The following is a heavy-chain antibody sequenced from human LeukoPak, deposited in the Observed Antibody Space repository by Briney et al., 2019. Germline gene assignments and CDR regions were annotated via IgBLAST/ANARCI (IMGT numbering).Heavy chain of an antibody. D-gene: IGHD6-13*01. Sequence: GASVKVSCKASGYTFTSYDINWVRQAPGQGLEWMGWINPNSGGTNYAQKFQGRVTMTRDTSISTAYMELSRLRSDDTAVYYCARGYSSSWYSGDYFDYWGQGTLVTVSS. V-gene: IGHV1-2*02. CDR2: INPNSGGT. CDR3: ARGYSSSWYSGDYFDY. CDR1: GYTFTSYD. J-gene: IGHJ4*02.